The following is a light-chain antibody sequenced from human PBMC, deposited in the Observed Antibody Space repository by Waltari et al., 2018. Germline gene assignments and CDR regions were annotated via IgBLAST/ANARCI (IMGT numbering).Light chain of an antibody. V-gene: IGKV3-11*01. CDR3: HQRSNWPLT. Sequence: EIVMTQSPATLSVSPGERATLSCRASQSVRNNLVWYQQKPGQAPRLLIYGASNRATGIPARFSGSRSGADFTLIISSLEPEDFAVYYCHQRSNWPLTFGGGTKVEIK. CDR1: QSVRNN. J-gene: IGKJ4*01. CDR2: GAS.